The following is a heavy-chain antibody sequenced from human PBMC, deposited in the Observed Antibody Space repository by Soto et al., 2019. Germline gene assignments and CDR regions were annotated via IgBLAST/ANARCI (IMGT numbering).Heavy chain of an antibody. D-gene: IGHD1-26*01. J-gene: IGHJ4*02. CDR2: ISSTADGT. CDR3: DQAISRERQIDY. Sequence: EVQLLESGGGLVQPGGSPRLSCAASGFTFSSYAMGWVRQAPGKGLEWVSTISSTADGTDYADSVKGRFTISRDNSKNTLYLQMNSLRAEDTAVYYCDQAISRERQIDYWGQGTLVTVSS. V-gene: IGHV3-23*01. CDR1: GFTFSSYA.